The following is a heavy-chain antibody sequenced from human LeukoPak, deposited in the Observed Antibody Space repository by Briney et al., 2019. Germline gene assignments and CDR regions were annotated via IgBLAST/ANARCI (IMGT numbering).Heavy chain of an antibody. V-gene: IGHV4-39*01. CDR1: GGSIRSSSYY. D-gene: IGHD3-22*01. Sequence: SETLSLTCTVSGGSIRSSSYYWGWLRQPPGKRLEWIGSIYYSGSTYYNPSLKSRVTISVDTSKNQFSLKLSSGTAADTAVYYCGRCVRGYYDSSGYFQYYFDYWGQGTLVTVSS. CDR3: GRCVRGYYDSSGYFQYYFDY. CDR2: IYYSGST. J-gene: IGHJ4*02.